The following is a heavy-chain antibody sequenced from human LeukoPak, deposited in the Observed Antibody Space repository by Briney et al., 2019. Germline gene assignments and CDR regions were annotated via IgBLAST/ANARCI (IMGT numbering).Heavy chain of an antibody. CDR1: GFTFSSYW. V-gene: IGHV3-21*01. J-gene: IGHJ3*02. CDR3: AREGKYGDWVNAFDI. D-gene: IGHD4-17*01. CDR2: ISSSSSYI. Sequence: GGSLRLSCAASGFTFSSYWMSWVRQAPGKGLEWVSSISSSSSYIYYADSVKGRFTISRDNAKNSLYLQMNSLRAEDTAVYYCAREGKYGDWVNAFDIWGQGTMVTVSS.